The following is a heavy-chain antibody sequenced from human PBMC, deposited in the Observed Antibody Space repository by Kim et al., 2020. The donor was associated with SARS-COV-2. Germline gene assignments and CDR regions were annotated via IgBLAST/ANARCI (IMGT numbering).Heavy chain of an antibody. CDR3: ARGMRRYFDWSLDY. D-gene: IGHD3-9*01. V-gene: IGHV4-34*01. J-gene: IGHJ4*02. Sequence: SETLSLTCAVYGGSFSGYYWSWIRQPPGKGLEWIGEINHSGSTNYNPSLKSRVTISVDTSKNQFSLKLSSVTAADTAVYYCARGMRRYFDWSLDYWAQGTLVTVSS. CDR1: GGSFSGYY. CDR2: INHSGST.